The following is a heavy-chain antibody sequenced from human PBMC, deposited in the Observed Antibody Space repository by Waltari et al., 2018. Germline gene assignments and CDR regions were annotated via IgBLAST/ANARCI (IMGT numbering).Heavy chain of an antibody. CDR2: IYSGGTK. CDR3: ATSPSRSF. V-gene: IGHV3-53*02. J-gene: IGHJ4*02. Sequence: EVQLVETGGGSIQPGGSLRLSCAASGLTVSNNYMSWGRQAPGKGPGVVSGIYSGGTKHYADSVKSRFTISRDNSKNTLYLQMNSLRAEDTAVYYCATSPSRSFWGQGTLVTVSS. CDR1: GLTVSNNY.